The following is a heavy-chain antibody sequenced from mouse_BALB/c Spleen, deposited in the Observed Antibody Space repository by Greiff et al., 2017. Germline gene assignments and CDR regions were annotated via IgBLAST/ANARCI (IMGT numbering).Heavy chain of an antibody. CDR3: ARTLNWDDSWLAY. Sequence: QVQLQQSGAELAKPGASVKMSCKASGYTFTSYWMHWVKQRPGQGLEWIGYINPSTGYTEYNQKFKDKATLTADKSSSTAYMQLSSLTSEDSAVYYCARTLNWDDSWLAYWGQGTLVTVSA. CDR1: GYTFTSYW. CDR2: INPSTGYT. D-gene: IGHD4-1*01. J-gene: IGHJ3*01. V-gene: IGHV1-7*01.